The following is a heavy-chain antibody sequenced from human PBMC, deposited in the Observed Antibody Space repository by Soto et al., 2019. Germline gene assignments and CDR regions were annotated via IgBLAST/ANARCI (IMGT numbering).Heavy chain of an antibody. CDR2: ISYDGSNK. D-gene: IGHD3-10*01. V-gene: IGHV3-30*18. J-gene: IGHJ4*02. Sequence: GGSLRLSCAASGFTFSSYGMHWVRQTPGKGLEWVAVISYDGSNKYYADSVKGRFTISRDNSKNTLYLQMNSLRAEDTAVYYCAKDRSPHYYGSGSYFDYWGQGTLVTVSS. CDR3: AKDRSPHYYGSGSYFDY. CDR1: GFTFSSYG.